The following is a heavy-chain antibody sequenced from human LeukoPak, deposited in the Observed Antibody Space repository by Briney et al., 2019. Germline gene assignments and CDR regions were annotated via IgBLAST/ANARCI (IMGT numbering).Heavy chain of an antibody. Sequence: PSETLSLTCTVSGGSISNYYWSWIRQPPGKGLERIGYIYYGGSTNYNPSLKSRVTISVDTSKNQFSLKLSSVTAADTAVYYCARESRRWYTHYYDSSGSYDAFDIRGQGTMVTVSS. J-gene: IGHJ3*02. CDR1: GGSISNYY. D-gene: IGHD3-22*01. CDR2: IYYGGST. V-gene: IGHV4-59*01. CDR3: ARESRRWYTHYYDSSGSYDAFDI.